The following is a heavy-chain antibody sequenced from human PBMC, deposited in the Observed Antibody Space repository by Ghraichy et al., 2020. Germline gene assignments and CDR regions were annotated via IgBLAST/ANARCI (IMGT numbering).Heavy chain of an antibody. V-gene: IGHV1-18*01. CDR3: ARDNGLRYQLLDYYYYYMDV. D-gene: IGHD2-2*01. J-gene: IGHJ6*03. Sequence: ASVKVSCKASGYTFTSYGISWVRQAPGQGLEWMGWISAYNGDTNYAQKLQGRVTMTTDTSTSTAYMELRSLRSDDTAVYYCARDNGLRYQLLDYYYYYMDVWGKGTTVTVSS. CDR1: GYTFTSYG. CDR2: ISAYNGDT.